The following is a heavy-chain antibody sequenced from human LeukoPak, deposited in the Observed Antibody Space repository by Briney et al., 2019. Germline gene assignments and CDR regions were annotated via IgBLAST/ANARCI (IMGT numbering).Heavy chain of an antibody. Sequence: GASVKVSCKASGYTFTGYYMHWVRQAPGQGLEWMGWINPNSGGTNYAQKFQGRVTMTRDTSISTAYMELSRLRSDDTAVYYCARDAALIVGATTLHWFDPWGQGTLVTVSS. D-gene: IGHD1-26*01. CDR2: INPNSGGT. V-gene: IGHV1-2*02. CDR1: GYTFTGYY. CDR3: ARDAALIVGATTLHWFDP. J-gene: IGHJ5*02.